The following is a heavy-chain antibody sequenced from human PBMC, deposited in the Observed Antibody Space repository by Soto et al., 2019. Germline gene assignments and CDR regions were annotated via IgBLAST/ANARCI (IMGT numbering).Heavy chain of an antibody. V-gene: IGHV4-30-4*01. Sequence: PSETLSLTCTVSGGSISSVDYYWSWIRQPPGKGLEWIGYIYYSGSTYYNPSLKSRVTISVDTSKNQFSLKLSSVTAADTAVYYCARAVRGVPAAIRPYYGMDVWGQGTTVTVSS. CDR3: ARAVRGVPAAIRPYYGMDV. CDR2: IYYSGST. D-gene: IGHD2-2*02. CDR1: GGSISSVDYY. J-gene: IGHJ6*02.